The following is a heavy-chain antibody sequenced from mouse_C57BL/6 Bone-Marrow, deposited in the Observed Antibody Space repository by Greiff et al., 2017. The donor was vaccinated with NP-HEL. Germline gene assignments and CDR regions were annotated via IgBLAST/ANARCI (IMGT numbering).Heavy chain of an antibody. CDR1: GYTFTSYW. J-gene: IGHJ3*01. Sequence: QVQLQQPGAELVKPGASVKLSCKASGYTFTSYWMHWVKQRPGRGLEWIGRIEPNSGGTKYNEKFKSKATLTVDKPSSTAYMQLSSLTSEDSAVYYCARDDYDVAWFAYWGQGTLVTVSA. CDR2: IEPNSGGT. D-gene: IGHD2-4*01. V-gene: IGHV1-72*01. CDR3: ARDDYDVAWFAY.